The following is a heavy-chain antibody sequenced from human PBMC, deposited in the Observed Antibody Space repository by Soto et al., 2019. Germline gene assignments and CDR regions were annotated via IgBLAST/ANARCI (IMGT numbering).Heavy chain of an antibody. V-gene: IGHV4-30-2*01. Sequence: PSETLSLTCAVSGDSITRGGYSWSWIRQPPGKGLEWIGYIYQSGTTYYKPSLKSRVTMSVDRSKNQFSLKVNSVTAADTAVYYCARALVVTTENWFDPWGQGIRVTVSS. CDR2: IYQSGTT. CDR1: GDSITRGGYS. D-gene: IGHD4-17*01. J-gene: IGHJ5*02. CDR3: ARALVVTTENWFDP.